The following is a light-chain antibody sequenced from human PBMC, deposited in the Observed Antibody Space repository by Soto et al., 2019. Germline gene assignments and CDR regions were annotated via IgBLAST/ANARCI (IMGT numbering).Light chain of an antibody. Sequence: DIQMTQSPSTLSASVGDRVTITCRASRSISTWLAWYQQKPGKAPKLLIYDASSLESGVPSRFSGSASGTRFTLTITSLQPDDFATYYCLQYNSFSWTFGQGTKVEIK. CDR3: LQYNSFSWT. V-gene: IGKV1-5*01. CDR2: DAS. J-gene: IGKJ1*01. CDR1: RSISTW.